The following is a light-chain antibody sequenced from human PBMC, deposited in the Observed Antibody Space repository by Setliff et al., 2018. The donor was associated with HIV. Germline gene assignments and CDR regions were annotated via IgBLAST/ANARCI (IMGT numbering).Light chain of an antibody. CDR1: NSDVGGYHY. Sequence: QSALTQPASVSGSPGQSITISCTGTNSDVGGYHYVSWYQQHPGKAPKLMIYEVSNRPSGVSNRFSGSKSGNTASLTISGLQAEDEADYYCSSYTTTTIVVFGGGTK. CDR3: SSYTTTTIVV. J-gene: IGLJ2*01. CDR2: EVS. V-gene: IGLV2-14*01.